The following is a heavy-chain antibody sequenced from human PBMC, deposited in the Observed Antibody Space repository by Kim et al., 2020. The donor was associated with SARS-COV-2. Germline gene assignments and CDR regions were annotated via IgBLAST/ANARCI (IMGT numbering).Heavy chain of an antibody. V-gene: IGHV3-21*01. CDR3: VRESDCTPAKCSNGFDV. CDR2: ISTTSTYR. J-gene: IGHJ3*01. D-gene: IGHD2-8*01. CDR1: GFPLSRYS. Sequence: GGSLRLSCAASGFPLSRYSMNWVRQAPGKGLEWVSTISTTSTYRYYAESVKGRFAISRDNAKNSVVLVMNSLRADDTAVYYCVRESDCTPAKCSNGFDVWGQGTKVIVSS.